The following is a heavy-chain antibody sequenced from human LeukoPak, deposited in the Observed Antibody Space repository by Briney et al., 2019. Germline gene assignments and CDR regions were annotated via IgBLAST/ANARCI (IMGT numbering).Heavy chain of an antibody. V-gene: IGHV3-33*01. J-gene: IGHJ4*02. CDR1: GFTFGGYG. CDR2: IGYEGSRA. D-gene: IGHD1-14*01. CDR3: TRYNNDHFDY. Sequence: GGSLRLSCAGSGFTFGGYGMHWFRQTPGKGLEWVAVIGYEGSRAFYADSVKGRFTISRDNSKNTMSVQMDDLRAEDTAVYYCTRYNNDHFDYWGQGTLVTVSS.